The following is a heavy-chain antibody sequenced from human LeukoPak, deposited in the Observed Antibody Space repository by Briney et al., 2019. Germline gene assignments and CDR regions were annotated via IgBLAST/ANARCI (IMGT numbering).Heavy chain of an antibody. Sequence: SETLSLTCTVSGGSISSGDYYWSWIRQPPGKGLEWIGYIYHSGNTYYNPSLKSRLTIAVDTPRNQFSLKLRSVTAADTAVYYCARGGTRITIVGVVINDFDYWGQGTLVTVSS. CDR3: ARGGTRITIVGVVINDFDY. CDR2: IYHSGNT. V-gene: IGHV4-30-4*08. D-gene: IGHD3-3*01. CDR1: GGSISSGDYY. J-gene: IGHJ4*02.